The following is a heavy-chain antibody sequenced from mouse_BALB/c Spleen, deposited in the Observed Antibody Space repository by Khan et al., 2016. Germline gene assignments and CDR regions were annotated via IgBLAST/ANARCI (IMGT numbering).Heavy chain of an antibody. J-gene: IGHJ2*01. Sequence: EVQLQESGAELVRSGASVKLSCTASVFNIKDYYMHWVRQRPEQGLEWIGWIDPENGDTEYAPKFQGKATMTADTSSTAAYLQFSSLTSEDSAVYYGKASDYGSDVYFDYGGQGTTLTVSS. CDR2: IDPENGDT. CDR3: KASDYGSDVYFDY. CDR1: VFNIKDYY. V-gene: IGHV14-4*02. D-gene: IGHD1-1*01.